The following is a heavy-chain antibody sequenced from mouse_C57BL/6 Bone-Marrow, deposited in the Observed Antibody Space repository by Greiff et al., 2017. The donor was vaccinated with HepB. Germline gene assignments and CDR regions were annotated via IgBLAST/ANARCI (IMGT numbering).Heavy chain of an antibody. CDR3: TNPYYYGSSYEHAMDY. D-gene: IGHD1-1*01. V-gene: IGHV14-4*01. CDR1: GFNIKDDY. Sequence: VQLQQSGAELVRPGASVKLSCTASGFNIKDDYMHWVKQRPEQGLEWIGWLDPENGDTEYASKFQGKATITADTSSNTAYLQLSSLTSEDTAVYYCTNPYYYGSSYEHAMDYWGQGTSVTVSS. CDR2: LDPENGDT. J-gene: IGHJ4*01.